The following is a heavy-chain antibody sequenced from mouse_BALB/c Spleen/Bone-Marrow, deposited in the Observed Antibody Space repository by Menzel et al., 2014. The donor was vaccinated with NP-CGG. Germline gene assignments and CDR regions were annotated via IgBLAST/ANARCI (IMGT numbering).Heavy chain of an antibody. CDR2: IYPSDNYT. V-gene: IGHV1-69*02. D-gene: IGHD2-3*01. Sequence: LVESGAELVRPGASVKLSCKASGYTFTSYWINWVKQRPGQGLEWIGNIYPSDNYTNYNQKFKDKATLTVDISSTTAYMQLSSPTSEDSAVYYCTRTYEYFDYWGQGTTLTVSS. CDR3: TRTYEYFDY. CDR1: GYTFTSYW. J-gene: IGHJ2*01.